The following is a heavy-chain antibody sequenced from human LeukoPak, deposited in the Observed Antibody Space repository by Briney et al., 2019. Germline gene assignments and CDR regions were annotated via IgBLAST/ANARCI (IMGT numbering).Heavy chain of an antibody. D-gene: IGHD5-12*01. CDR3: AKDEDKVATNPLY. V-gene: IGHV3-23*01. CDR2: ISGSGDFT. Sequence: GGSLRLSCAASGFTFRSYAMTWVRQAPGKGLEWVSGISGSGDFTYYADSVKGRFTISRDNSKNTLFLQMNSLRAEDTAVYYCAKDEDKVATNPLYWAQGTLVTVSS. J-gene: IGHJ4*02. CDR1: GFTFRSYA.